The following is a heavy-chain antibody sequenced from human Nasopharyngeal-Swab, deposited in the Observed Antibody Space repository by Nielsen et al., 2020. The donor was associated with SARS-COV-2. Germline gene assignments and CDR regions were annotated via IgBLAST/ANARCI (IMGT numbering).Heavy chain of an antibody. V-gene: IGHV3-7*02. CDR2: TNPDGNEH. J-gene: IGHJ4*02. D-gene: IGHD6-13*01. CDR3: ARGGYRYSSSIDY. CDR1: GVTFSTLW. Sequence: GESLKISCAASGVTFSTLWLSWVRQGPGKGLEWVAGTNPDGNEHYLVDSLGGRFTTSRDNAKNSLYLQMDSLRAEDTAVYYCARGGYRYSSSIDYWGQGTLVTVSS.